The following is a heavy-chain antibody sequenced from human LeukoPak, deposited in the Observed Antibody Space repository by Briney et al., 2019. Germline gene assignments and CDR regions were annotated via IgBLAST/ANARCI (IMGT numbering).Heavy chain of an antibody. CDR3: AKPMGGNPPSNFDY. Sequence: GGSLRLSCAASGFTFSDYYMSWIRQAPGKGLEWVSYISSSGSTIYYADTVKGRFTISRDNSKNTLYLQMTSLRADDTAVYYCAKPMGGNPPSNFDYWGQGTLVTVSS. J-gene: IGHJ4*02. CDR1: GFTFSDYY. CDR2: ISSSGSTI. D-gene: IGHD4-23*01. V-gene: IGHV3-11*04.